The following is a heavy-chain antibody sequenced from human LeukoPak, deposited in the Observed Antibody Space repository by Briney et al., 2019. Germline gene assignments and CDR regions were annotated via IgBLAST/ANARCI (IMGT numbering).Heavy chain of an antibody. CDR3: AREAAVAGPFGY. Sequence: GASVKASCKASGGTFSSYAISWVRQAPGQGLEWMGRIIPILGIANYAQKFQGRVTITADKSTSTAYVELSSLRSENTAVYYCAREAAVAGPFGYWGQGTLVTVSS. CDR1: GGTFSSYA. CDR2: IIPILGIA. V-gene: IGHV1-69*04. D-gene: IGHD6-19*01. J-gene: IGHJ4*02.